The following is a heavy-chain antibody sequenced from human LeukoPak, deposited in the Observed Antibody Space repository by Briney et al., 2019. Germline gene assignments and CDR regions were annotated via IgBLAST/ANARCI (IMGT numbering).Heavy chain of an antibody. J-gene: IGHJ4*02. CDR1: GGSFRGYY. CDR3: ARDIGDSSGYYGSYFDY. Sequence: SETLSLTCAVYGGSFRGYYWSWIRQSPGKGLEWIGEINHSGSTNYNPSLKSRVTISVDTSKNQFSLKLSSVTAADTAVYYCARDIGDSSGYYGSYFDYWGQGTLVTVSS. CDR2: INHSGST. V-gene: IGHV4-34*01. D-gene: IGHD3-22*01.